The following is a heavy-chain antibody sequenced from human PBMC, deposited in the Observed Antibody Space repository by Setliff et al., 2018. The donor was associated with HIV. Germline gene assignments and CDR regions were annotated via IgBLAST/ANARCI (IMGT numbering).Heavy chain of an antibody. V-gene: IGHV3-30*02. CDR3: AVGRFRYYFDY. Sequence: GGSLRLSCAASGFTVSSYGMHWVRQAPGKGLEWVAFIRYDGSNKYYADSVKGRFTISRDNAKNSLSLQMNSLRAEDTAIYYCAVGRFRYYFDYWGQGALVTVSS. J-gene: IGHJ4*02. D-gene: IGHD2-15*01. CDR2: IRYDGSNK. CDR1: GFTVSSYG.